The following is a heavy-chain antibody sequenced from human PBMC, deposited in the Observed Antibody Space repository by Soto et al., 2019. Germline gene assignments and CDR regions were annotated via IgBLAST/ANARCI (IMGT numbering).Heavy chain of an antibody. V-gene: IGHV3-73*02. Sequence: EVQLVESGGGLVQPGGSLNLSCAASGFTFSGSAMHWVRQASGNGLEWVGRIRSKANSDATAYAASVKGRFTISRDDSKNTAYLQMNSLKTEDTAVYYCTICGVSGGWFDPWGQGTLVTVSS. CDR1: GFTFSGSA. CDR2: IRSKANSDAT. J-gene: IGHJ5*02. CDR3: TICGVSGGWFDP. D-gene: IGHD3-3*01.